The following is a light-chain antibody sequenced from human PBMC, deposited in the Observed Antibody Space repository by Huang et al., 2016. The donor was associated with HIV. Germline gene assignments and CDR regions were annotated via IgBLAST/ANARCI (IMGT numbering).Light chain of an antibody. V-gene: IGKV1-39*01. J-gene: IGKJ1*01. CDR2: TAS. Sequence: DIQMTQSPSSLSASVGDRITITCRASQTINTYLTWYQQRPGKVPKLLIYTASNLESGVPSRFSGSGSGTDFTLTISDLQPEDFATYYCQQSFGSTWMFGQGTKVEIK. CDR1: QTINTY. CDR3: QQSFGSTWM.